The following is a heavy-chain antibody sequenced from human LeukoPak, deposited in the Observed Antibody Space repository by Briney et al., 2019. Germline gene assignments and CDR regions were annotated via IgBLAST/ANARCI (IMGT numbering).Heavy chain of an antibody. D-gene: IGHD6-19*01. V-gene: IGHV3-7*01. J-gene: IGHJ5*02. CDR3: ASFSVGGP. CDR1: KFTVRNYW. CDR2: INEPGSEK. Sequence: ARARTLACATAKFTVRNYWITLLLQAPGKGMEWGANINEPGSEKYYVGVVKGRFTISRDNDKNSLYLEMNNLRAEEPAIYYCASFSVGGPRGQGTLVTVSS.